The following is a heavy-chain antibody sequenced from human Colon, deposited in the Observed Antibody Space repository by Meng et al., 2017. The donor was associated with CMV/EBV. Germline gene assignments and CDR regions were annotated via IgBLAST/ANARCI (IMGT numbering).Heavy chain of an antibody. CDR2: INSDGSSI. CDR3: ARDDFTTSSYDL. V-gene: IGHV3-74*01. Sequence: GGSLRLSCAASGFNFRTSWIHWVRQAPGKGLVWVSRINSDGSSISYADFVKGRFTISRDNARSTVFLQLNSVTADDTALYYCARDDFTTSSYDLWGQGTLVTVSS. D-gene: IGHD3-16*01. J-gene: IGHJ4*02. CDR1: GFNFRTSW.